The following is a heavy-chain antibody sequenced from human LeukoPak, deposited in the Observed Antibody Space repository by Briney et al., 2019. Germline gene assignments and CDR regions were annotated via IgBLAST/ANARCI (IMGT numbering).Heavy chain of an antibody. J-gene: IGHJ4*02. D-gene: IGHD3-3*01. CDR1: GYTFIDYW. V-gene: IGHV1-2*06. CDR2: ININSGGI. Sequence: GASVKVSSKASGYTFIDYWIHWVRQAPGQGLEWMGRININSGGINYAEKFQGRVTMTRATSISTAYMELSRLRFDDTAVYYCARDRDGGVGTIDYWGQGTLVPVSS. CDR3: ARDRDGGVGTIDY.